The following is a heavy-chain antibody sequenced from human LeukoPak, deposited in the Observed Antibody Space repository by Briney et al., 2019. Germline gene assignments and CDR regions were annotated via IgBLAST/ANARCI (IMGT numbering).Heavy chain of an antibody. D-gene: IGHD5-12*01. CDR2: IYSGGST. CDR1: GFTVSSNY. Sequence: GGSLRLSCAASGFTVSSNYMSWVRQAPGKGLEWVSVIYSGGSTYYADSVKGRFTISRDNSKNTLYLQMNSLRAEDTAVYYCAKGAEVRLVNWFDPWGQGTLVTVSS. V-gene: IGHV3-53*01. CDR3: AKGAEVRLVNWFDP. J-gene: IGHJ5*02.